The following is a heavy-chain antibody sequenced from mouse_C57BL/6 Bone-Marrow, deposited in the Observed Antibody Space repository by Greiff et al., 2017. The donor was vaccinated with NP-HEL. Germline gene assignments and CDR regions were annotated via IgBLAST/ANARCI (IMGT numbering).Heavy chain of an antibody. CDR3: ARERAQATAY. CDR1: GFTFSSYA. Sequence: DVKLVESGGGLVKPGGSLKLSCAASGFTFSSYAMSWVRQTPEKRLEWVATISDGGSYTYYPDNVKGRFTISRDNAKNNLYLQMSHLKSEDTAMYYCARERAQATAYWGQGTLVTVSA. D-gene: IGHD3-2*02. V-gene: IGHV5-4*01. J-gene: IGHJ3*01. CDR2: ISDGGSYT.